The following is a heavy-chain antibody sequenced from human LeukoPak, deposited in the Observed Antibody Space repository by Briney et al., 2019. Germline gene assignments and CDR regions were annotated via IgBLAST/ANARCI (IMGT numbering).Heavy chain of an antibody. Sequence: GESLKISCKGSGYSFTSYWIGWVRQMPGKGLEWMGIIYPGDSDTRYSPSFQGQVTISADKSISTAYLQWSSLKASDTAMYYCARRPYDILTGSYYFDHWGQGTLVTVSS. V-gene: IGHV5-51*01. CDR2: IYPGDSDT. D-gene: IGHD3-9*01. CDR3: ARRPYDILTGSYYFDH. CDR1: GYSFTSYW. J-gene: IGHJ4*02.